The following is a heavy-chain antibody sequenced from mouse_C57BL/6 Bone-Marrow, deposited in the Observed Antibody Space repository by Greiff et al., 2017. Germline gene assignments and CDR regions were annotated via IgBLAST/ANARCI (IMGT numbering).Heavy chain of an antibody. Sequence: VQLQQPGAELVRPGSSVKLSCKASGYTFTSYWMHWVKQRPIQGLEWIGNIDPSDSETHYNQKFKDKATLTVDKSSSTAYMQLSSLTSDDSAVYYCARGTVVYWYFDVWGTGTTVTVAS. V-gene: IGHV1-52*01. CDR1: GYTFTSYW. D-gene: IGHD1-1*02. CDR3: ARGTVVYWYFDV. J-gene: IGHJ1*03. CDR2: IDPSDSET.